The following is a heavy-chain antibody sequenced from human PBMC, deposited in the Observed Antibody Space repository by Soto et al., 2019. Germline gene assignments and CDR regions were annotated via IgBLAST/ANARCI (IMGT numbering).Heavy chain of an antibody. CDR3: ARGRRFLEWLFL. CDR1: GFTFSSYA. CDR2: ISYDGSNK. J-gene: IGHJ4*02. Sequence: GGSLRLSCAASGFTFSSYAMHWVRQAPGKGLEWVAVISYDGSNKYYADSVKGRFTISRDNSKNTLYLQMNSLRAEDTAVYYCARGRRFLEWLFLWGQGTLVTVSS. D-gene: IGHD3-3*01. V-gene: IGHV3-30-3*01.